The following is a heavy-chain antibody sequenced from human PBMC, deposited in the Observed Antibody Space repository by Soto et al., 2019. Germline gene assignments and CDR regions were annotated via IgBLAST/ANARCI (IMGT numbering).Heavy chain of an antibody. D-gene: IGHD3-16*01. J-gene: IGHJ4*02. CDR2: ISGSGGST. V-gene: IGHV3-23*01. CDR3: AKTGGVAAPDY. CDR1: GFTFSSHA. Sequence: GGSLRLSCAASGFTFSSHAMSWVRQAPGKGLEWISGISGSGGSTYYADSVKGRFTISRDNSKNTLFLQMNSLRAEDTAVYYCAKTGGVAAPDYWGQGTLVTVSS.